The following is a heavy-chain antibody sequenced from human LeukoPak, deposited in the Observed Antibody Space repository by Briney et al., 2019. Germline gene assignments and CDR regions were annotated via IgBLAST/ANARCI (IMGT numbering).Heavy chain of an antibody. J-gene: IGHJ4*02. CDR2: ISWNSGSI. V-gene: IGHV3-9*01. CDR3: AKDKGGGSGYYAYYFDY. Sequence: GRSLRLSCAASGFTFDDYAMPWVRQAPGKGLEWVSGISWNSGSIGYADSVKGRFTISRDNAKNSLYLHMNSLRAEDTALYYCAKDKGGGSGYYAYYFDYWGQGTLVTVSS. CDR1: GFTFDDYA. D-gene: IGHD3-22*01.